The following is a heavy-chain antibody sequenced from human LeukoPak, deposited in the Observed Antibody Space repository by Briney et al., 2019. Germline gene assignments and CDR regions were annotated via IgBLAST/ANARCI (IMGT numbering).Heavy chain of an antibody. D-gene: IGHD3-9*01. CDR3: ARGLVHYDILTGYVKYHYMDV. CDR1: GGSISSSSYY. J-gene: IGHJ6*03. CDR2: IYYSGST. V-gene: IGHV4-39*01. Sequence: PSETLSLTCTVSGGSISSSSYYWGWIRQPPGKGLEWIGSIYYSGSTYYNPSLKSRVTISVDTSKNQFSLKLSSVTAADTAVYYCARGLVHYDILTGYVKYHYMDVWDKGTTVTVSS.